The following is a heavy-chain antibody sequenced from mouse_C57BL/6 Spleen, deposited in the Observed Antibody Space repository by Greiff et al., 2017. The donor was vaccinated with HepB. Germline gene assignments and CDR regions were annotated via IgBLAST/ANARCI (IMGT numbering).Heavy chain of an antibody. Sequence: VQLQQSGPELVKPGASVKISCKASGYAFSSSWMNWVKQRPGKGLEWIGRIYPGDGDTNYNGKFKGKATLTADKSSSTAYMQLSSLTSEDSAVYFCARPSTVVDAMDYWGQGTSVTVSS. V-gene: IGHV1-82*01. CDR2: IYPGDGDT. J-gene: IGHJ4*01. CDR3: ARPSTVVDAMDY. CDR1: GYAFSSSW. D-gene: IGHD1-1*01.